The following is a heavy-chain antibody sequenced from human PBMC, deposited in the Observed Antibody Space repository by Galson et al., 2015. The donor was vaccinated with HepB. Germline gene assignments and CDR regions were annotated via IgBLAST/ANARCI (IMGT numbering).Heavy chain of an antibody. CDR2: IVVGSGNT. Sequence: SVKVSCKASGFTFTSSAVQWVRQARGQRLEWIGWIVVGSGNTNYAQKFQERVTITRDMSTSTAYMELSSLRSEDTAVYYCAAWTISYSSGWPPRGAFDIWGQGTMVTVSS. J-gene: IGHJ3*02. V-gene: IGHV1-58*01. D-gene: IGHD6-19*01. CDR1: GFTFTSSA. CDR3: AAWTISYSSGWPPRGAFDI.